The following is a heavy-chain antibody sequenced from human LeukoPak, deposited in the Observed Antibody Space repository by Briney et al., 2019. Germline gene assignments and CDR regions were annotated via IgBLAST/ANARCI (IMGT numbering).Heavy chain of an antibody. CDR1: GFTFSDYY. D-gene: IGHD3-22*01. CDR3: ARERAWDSSGYYRMYYFDY. J-gene: IGHJ4*02. Sequence: PGGSLRLSCAASGFTFSDYYMSWIRQAPGKGLEWVSYISSSGSTIYYADSVKGRFTISRDNAKNSLYLQMNSLRAEDTAVYYCARERAWDSSGYYRMYYFDYWGQGTLVTVSS. V-gene: IGHV3-11*01. CDR2: ISSSGSTI.